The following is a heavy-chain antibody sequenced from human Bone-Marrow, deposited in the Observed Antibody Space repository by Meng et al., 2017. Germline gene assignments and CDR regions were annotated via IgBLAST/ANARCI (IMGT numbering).Heavy chain of an antibody. J-gene: IGHJ5*02. CDR2: TSYDEGTK. D-gene: IGHD1-14*01. V-gene: IGHV3-30*04. CDR3: AREPDHRSWLDT. CDR1: GFTFGSYS. Sequence: QWQLVETGGGVVQPGRSLRLSCEAAGFTFGSYSMHWVRQAPGKGLDWVAVTSYDEGTKYYADSVRGRFTISRDNSKNTLYLQMNSLRAEDTAVYYCAREPDHRSWLDTWGQGTLVTVPS.